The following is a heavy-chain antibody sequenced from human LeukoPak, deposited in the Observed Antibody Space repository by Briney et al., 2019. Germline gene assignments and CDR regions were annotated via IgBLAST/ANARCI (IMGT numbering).Heavy chain of an antibody. D-gene: IGHD5-12*01. Sequence: ASVKVSCKASGGTFSSYAISWVRQAPGQGLEWMGGIIPIFGTANYAQKFQGRVTITADKSTSTAYMELSSLRSEDTAVYYCARSQRAYSGYDYGLLPDYWGQGTLVTVSS. CDR1: GGTFSSYA. V-gene: IGHV1-69*06. CDR3: ARSQRAYSGYDYGLLPDY. CDR2: IIPIFGTA. J-gene: IGHJ4*02.